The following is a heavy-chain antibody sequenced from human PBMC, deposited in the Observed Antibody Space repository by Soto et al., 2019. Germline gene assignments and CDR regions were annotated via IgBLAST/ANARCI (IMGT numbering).Heavy chain of an antibody. Sequence: QVQLVQSGAEVKKPGASVKVSCKASGYTFTSYGISWVRQAPGQGLEWMGWINVYKGNTNYAQKLQGRVTMTTDTSTSTAYLDLRSLRSDGTAVYFCARDTSRGEYDYWGQGTLVTVSS. J-gene: IGHJ4*02. CDR1: GYTFTSYG. CDR2: INVYKGNT. CDR3: ARDTSRGEYDY. V-gene: IGHV1-18*01. D-gene: IGHD3-10*01.